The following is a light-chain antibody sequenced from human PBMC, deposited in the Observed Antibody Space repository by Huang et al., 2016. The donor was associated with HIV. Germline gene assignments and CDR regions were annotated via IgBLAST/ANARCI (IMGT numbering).Light chain of an antibody. CDR1: SSVSTN. CDR2: GSS. Sequence: IVMTHSLPTLSVSPGERDTLSCRANSSVSTNLAWYQQRPGQAPRLLIYGSSTRAPGSPARFSGSGSGTDFSLTISSLQSEDLALYYCHQYNNRLLRVGGGTRVDIE. CDR3: HQYNNRLLR. J-gene: IGKJ4*01. V-gene: IGKV3-15*01.